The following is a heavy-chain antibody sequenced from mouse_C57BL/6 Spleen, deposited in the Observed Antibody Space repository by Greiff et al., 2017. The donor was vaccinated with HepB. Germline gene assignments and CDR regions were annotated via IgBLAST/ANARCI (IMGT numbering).Heavy chain of an antibody. CDR3: ARGGGYDYDY. CDR1: GYTFTSYW. J-gene: IGHJ2*01. CDR2: IDPSDSYT. Sequence: QVQLQQSGAELVKPGASVKLSCKASGYTFTSYWMQWVKQRPGQGLEWIGEIDPSDSYTNYNQKFKGKATLTVDTSSSTAYMQLSSLTSEDSAVYYCARGGGYDYDYWGQGTTLTVSS. D-gene: IGHD2-4*01. V-gene: IGHV1-50*01.